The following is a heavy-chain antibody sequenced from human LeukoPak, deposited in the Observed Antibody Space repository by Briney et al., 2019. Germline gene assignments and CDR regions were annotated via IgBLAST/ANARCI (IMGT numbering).Heavy chain of an antibody. Sequence: GESLRLSCAASGFTVSSCYMSWVRQAPGKGLEWVSVLYSDGSTYYADSVKGRFTISRDNSRNTLFLQMNNLRAEDTAFYYCARAAYDSNGYTANHDYWGQGTLVTVSP. CDR2: LYSDGST. D-gene: IGHD3-22*01. V-gene: IGHV3-53*01. CDR3: ARAAYDSNGYTANHDY. CDR1: GFTVSSCY. J-gene: IGHJ4*02.